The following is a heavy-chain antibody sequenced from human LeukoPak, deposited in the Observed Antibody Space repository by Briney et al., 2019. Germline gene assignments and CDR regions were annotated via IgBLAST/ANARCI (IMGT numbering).Heavy chain of an antibody. Sequence: SSETLSLTCTVSGGSISIYYWSWIRQPPGKGLEWIGYIHYSGSTKYNPSLKSRVTMSVDTSKNQFSLELSSVTAADTAVYYCARGDGDYGGGAFDIWGQGTVVTVSS. D-gene: IGHD4-17*01. CDR2: IHYSGST. CDR1: GGSISIYY. V-gene: IGHV4-59*01. J-gene: IGHJ3*02. CDR3: ARGDGDYGGGAFDI.